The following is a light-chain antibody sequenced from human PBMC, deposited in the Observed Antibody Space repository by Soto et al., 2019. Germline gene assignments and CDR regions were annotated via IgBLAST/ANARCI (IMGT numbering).Light chain of an antibody. V-gene: IGKV3-20*01. Sequence: EIVVTQSPATLSVSPGERATLSCRASQSVSSSHLAWYQQKPGQAPRLLIYGASSRATGIPDRFSGSGSGTDFTLTISRLEPEDFAVYYCQQYGSSPITFGQGTRLENK. CDR1: QSVSSSH. CDR2: GAS. CDR3: QQYGSSPIT. J-gene: IGKJ5*01.